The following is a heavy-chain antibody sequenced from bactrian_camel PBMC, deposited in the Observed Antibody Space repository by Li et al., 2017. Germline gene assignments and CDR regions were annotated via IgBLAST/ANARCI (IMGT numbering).Heavy chain of an antibody. CDR3: ANRCIQTVYDPAY. J-gene: IGHJ4*01. V-gene: IGHV3S55*01. Sequence: HVQLVESGGGSVQAGGSLRLSCTASGFSVGDVNMAYYRKAPGNECALIPTISNDGRTTYGDSVKGRFTIFRDNAKNTLYLQLNGLKTEDTAMYYCANRCIQTVYDPAYWGQGTQVTVS. CDR1: GFSVGDVN. CDR2: ISNDGRT. D-gene: IGHD4*01.